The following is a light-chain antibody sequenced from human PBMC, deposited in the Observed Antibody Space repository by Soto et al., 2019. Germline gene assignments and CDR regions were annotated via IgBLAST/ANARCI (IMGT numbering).Light chain of an antibody. Sequence: ETVMTQSPVALSVSPGERATLSCRARQNVRKNLAWYQQKPGQAPRLLIYGASTRATGIPARFSGDGSGTEFTLTIDSLQPEDFAVYYCQQDYNLPWTFGHGTKVDI. J-gene: IGKJ1*01. CDR1: QNVRKN. CDR3: QQDYNLPWT. CDR2: GAS. V-gene: IGKV3-15*01.